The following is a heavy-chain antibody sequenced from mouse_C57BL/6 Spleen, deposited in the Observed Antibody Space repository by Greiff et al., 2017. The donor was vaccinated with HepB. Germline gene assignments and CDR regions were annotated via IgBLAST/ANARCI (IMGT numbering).Heavy chain of an antibody. J-gene: IGHJ2*01. CDR3: ERSYDLDY. CDR2: IDPSDSYT. V-gene: IGHV1-50*01. D-gene: IGHD2-3*01. Sequence: QVQLKESGAELVKPGASVKLSCKASGYTFTSYWMQWVKQRPGQGLEWIGEIDPSDSYTNYNQKFKGKATLTGDTSSSTAYMQLSSLTSEDSAVYYCERSYDLDYWGQGTTLTVSS. CDR1: GYTFTSYW.